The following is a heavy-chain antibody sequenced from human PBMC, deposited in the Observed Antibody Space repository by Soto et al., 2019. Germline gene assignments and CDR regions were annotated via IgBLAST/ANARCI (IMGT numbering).Heavy chain of an antibody. J-gene: IGHJ4*02. CDR2: IYYSGST. Sequence: SXTLSLTCTVSGGSISSSSYYWGWIRQPPGKGLEWIGSIYYSGSTYYNPSLKSRVTISVDTSKNQFSLKLSSVTDADTAVYYCARQGGIDIVVVDDYWGQGTLVTVSS. CDR1: GGSISSSSYY. CDR3: ARQGGIDIVVVDDY. D-gene: IGHD2-2*01. V-gene: IGHV4-39*01.